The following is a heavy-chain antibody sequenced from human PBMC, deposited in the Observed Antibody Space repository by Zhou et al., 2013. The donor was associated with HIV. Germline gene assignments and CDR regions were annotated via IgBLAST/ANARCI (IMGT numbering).Heavy chain of an antibody. V-gene: IGHV1-69*13. J-gene: IGHJ4*02. D-gene: IGHD5-12*01. CDR2: IIPIFGTA. CDR1: GYTLANLA. Sequence: QVQLLQSGAEVKPPGASVRVSCKVVGYTLANLAIHWVRRPPGQGLEWMGGIIPIFGTANYAQKFQGRVTINADESTSTAYMALSSLRSEDTAVYYCARDPLRYGFSGSAGYFDSWGQGTLVSVSS. CDR3: ARDPLRYGFSGSAGYFDS.